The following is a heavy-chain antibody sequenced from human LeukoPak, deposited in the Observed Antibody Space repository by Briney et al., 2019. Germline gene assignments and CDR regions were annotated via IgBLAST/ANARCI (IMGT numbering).Heavy chain of an antibody. CDR2: ISGSGGST. CDR1: GFTFSSYA. J-gene: IGHJ5*02. D-gene: IGHD3-16*01. Sequence: PGGSLRLSCAASGFTFSSYAMSWVRQAPGKGLEWVSTISGSGGSTYYADFVKGRFTISRDNSKNTLFLQMHSLRAEDTAVYYCAEVCLLNVYSPASWGQGTLATVSS. CDR3: AEVCLLNVYSPAS. V-gene: IGHV3-23*01.